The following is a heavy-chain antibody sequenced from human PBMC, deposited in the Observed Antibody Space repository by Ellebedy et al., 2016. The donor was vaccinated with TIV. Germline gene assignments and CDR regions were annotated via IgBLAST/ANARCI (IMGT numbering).Heavy chain of an antibody. V-gene: IGHV1-18*01. CDR1: GYTLSNYG. J-gene: IGHJ6*02. D-gene: IGHD3-22*01. Sequence: AASVKVSCKASGYTLSNYGITWARQAPGQGLEWVGWISVYNGDTNYAEKFQGRVTMTTDTSTSTAYMELRGLRSDDTAVYYCARISHYDNSGYYLYYGMDFWGQGTTVTVSS. CDR3: ARISHYDNSGYYLYYGMDF. CDR2: ISVYNGDT.